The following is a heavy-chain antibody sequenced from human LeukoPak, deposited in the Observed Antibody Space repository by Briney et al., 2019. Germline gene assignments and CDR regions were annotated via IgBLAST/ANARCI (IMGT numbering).Heavy chain of an antibody. J-gene: IGHJ6*02. V-gene: IGHV4-39*01. CDR1: GGSISSSSYY. CDR2: IYYSGST. D-gene: IGHD4-17*01. Sequence: SETLSLTCTVSGGSISSSSYYWGWIRQPPGKGLEWIGSIYYSGSTYYNPSLKSRVTISVDTSKNQFSLKLSSVTAADTAVYYCALDGDYGYSYYYGMDVWGQGTTVTVSS. CDR3: ALDGDYGYSYYYGMDV.